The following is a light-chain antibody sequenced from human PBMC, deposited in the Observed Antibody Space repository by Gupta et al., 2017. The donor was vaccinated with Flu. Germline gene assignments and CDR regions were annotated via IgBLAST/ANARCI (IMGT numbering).Light chain of an antibody. CDR3: QQYNAYPYT. CDR2: KTS. V-gene: IGKV1-5*03. J-gene: IGKJ2*01. Sequence: DIEMTQSPSTLSASVGDRVTITCRASQNINRWLAWYQQKPGKAPKLLIYKTSSLESGVPSRFRGGGSGTDFSFTIDSLQPEDVATYYCQQYNAYPYTFGQGTKVEI. CDR1: QNINRW.